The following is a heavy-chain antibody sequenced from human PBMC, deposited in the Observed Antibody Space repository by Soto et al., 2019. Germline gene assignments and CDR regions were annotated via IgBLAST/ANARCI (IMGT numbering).Heavy chain of an antibody. Sequence: GESLKISCKFSGYSFTSYWIGWVRQMPGKGLEWMGIIYPGGSDTRYSPSFQGHVTISADKSFTTAYLQWSSLKASDTAMYYCAQSPRLTEAFDIWGQGTMVTVSS. V-gene: IGHV5-51*01. CDR2: IYPGGSDT. CDR3: AQSPRLTEAFDI. CDR1: GYSFTSYW. J-gene: IGHJ3*02.